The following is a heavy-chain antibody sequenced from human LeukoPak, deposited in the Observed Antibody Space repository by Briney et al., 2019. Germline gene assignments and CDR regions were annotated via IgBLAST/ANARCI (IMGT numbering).Heavy chain of an antibody. CDR3: TRHVRKRGIAVAGSPGWFDP. CDR2: IYYSGST. Sequence: PSETLSLTCAVYGGSFSGYYWSWIRQPPGKGLEWIGSIYYSGSTNYNPSLKSRVTMSVDTSTNQFSLRLSSVTATDTAVYYCTRHVRKRGIAVAGSPGWFDPWGQGTLVTVSS. CDR1: GGSFSGYY. J-gene: IGHJ5*02. D-gene: IGHD6-19*01. V-gene: IGHV4-34*01.